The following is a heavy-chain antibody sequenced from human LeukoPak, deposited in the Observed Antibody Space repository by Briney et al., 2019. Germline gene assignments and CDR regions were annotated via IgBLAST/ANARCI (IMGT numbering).Heavy chain of an antibody. CDR3: AKTPTYMVVTAQDY. D-gene: IGHD2-21*02. CDR1: GFTFSSYA. CDR2: ISGSSGST. J-gene: IGHJ4*02. Sequence: GGSLRPSCAASGFTFSSYAISWVRQAPGKGLEWVSSISGSSGSTYYAYSVKGRFTISRDNSKNTLYLQMNSLRAEDTAVYYCAKTPTYMVVTAQDYWGQGTLVTVSS. V-gene: IGHV3-23*01.